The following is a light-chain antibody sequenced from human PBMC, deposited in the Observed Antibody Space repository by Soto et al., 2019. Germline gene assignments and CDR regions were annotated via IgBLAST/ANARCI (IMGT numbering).Light chain of an antibody. V-gene: IGKV1-27*01. Sequence: IQMTQSPSSLSASVVDRVTITFRASQVIHNYLAWYQQKPGKVPKLLIYASSTLRSGVPSRFSGSGSGTDFTLTISSLQPEDVATYYCQKYNSAPLTFGGGTKVDIK. CDR3: QKYNSAPLT. J-gene: IGKJ4*01. CDR2: ASS. CDR1: QVIHNY.